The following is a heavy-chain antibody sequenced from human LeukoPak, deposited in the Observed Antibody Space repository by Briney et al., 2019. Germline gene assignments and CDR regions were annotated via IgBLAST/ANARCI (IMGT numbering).Heavy chain of an antibody. D-gene: IGHD6-6*01. CDR2: INHNKST. V-gene: IGHV4-34*08. CDR3: AHSSSSLPTDS. CDR1: GFTFSSYS. Sequence: GSLRLSCAASGFTFSSYSMNWVRQAPGKGLEWIGEINHNKSTNYNPSLESRVTISVDTSKNQFSLNLTSVTAADTAVYYCAHSSSSLPTDSWGQGNLVIVS. J-gene: IGHJ4*02.